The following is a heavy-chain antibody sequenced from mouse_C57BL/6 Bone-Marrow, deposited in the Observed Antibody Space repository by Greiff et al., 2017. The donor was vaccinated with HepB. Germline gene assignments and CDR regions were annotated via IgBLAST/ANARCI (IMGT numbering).Heavy chain of an antibody. CDR1: GYSITSGYY. CDR3: AREVTTVVATFDYAMDY. V-gene: IGHV3-6*01. Sequence: EVQLQQSGPGLVKPSQSLSLTCSVTGYSITSGYYWNWIRQFPGNKLEWMGYISYDGSNNYNPSLKNRISITRDTSKNQFFLKLNSVTTEDTATYYCAREVTTVVATFDYAMDYWGQGTSVTVSS. CDR2: ISYDGSN. D-gene: IGHD1-1*01. J-gene: IGHJ4*01.